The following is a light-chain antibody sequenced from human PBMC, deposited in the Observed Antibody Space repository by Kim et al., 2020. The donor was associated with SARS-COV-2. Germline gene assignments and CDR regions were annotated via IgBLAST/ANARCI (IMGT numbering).Light chain of an antibody. CDR1: NIKTKS. Sequence: PGKTATITCGGNNIKTKSVHWYQQKPGQAPVVVIYYDNDRPSGIPERFSGSNSGNTATLTISRVEAGDEADYYCQVWHSTTDHRVFGGGTKLTVL. CDR3: QVWHSTTDHRV. CDR2: YDN. V-gene: IGLV3-21*04. J-gene: IGLJ3*02.